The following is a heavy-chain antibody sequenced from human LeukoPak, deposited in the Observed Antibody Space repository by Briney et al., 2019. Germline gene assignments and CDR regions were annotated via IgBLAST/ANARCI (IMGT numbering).Heavy chain of an antibody. CDR2: ISYDGSNK. CDR3: AKGASGWYYGWFDP. D-gene: IGHD6-19*01. CDR1: GFTFSSYG. J-gene: IGHJ5*02. V-gene: IGHV3-30*18. Sequence: GGPLRLSCAASGFTFSSYGMHWVRQAPGKGLEWVAVISYDGSNKYYADSVKGRFTISRDNSKNTLYLQMNSLRAEDTAVYYCAKGASGWYYGWFDPWGQGTLVTVSS.